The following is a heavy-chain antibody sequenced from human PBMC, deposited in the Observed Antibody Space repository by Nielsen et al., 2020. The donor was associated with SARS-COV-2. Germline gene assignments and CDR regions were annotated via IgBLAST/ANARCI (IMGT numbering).Heavy chain of an antibody. J-gene: IGHJ6*02. CDR1: GFTFSSYA. CDR2: ISYDGSNK. D-gene: IGHD3-10*01. V-gene: IGHV3-30-3*01. CDR3: ARDEQQPLLWFGELYTSGIDV. Sequence: GESLKISCAASGFTFSSYAMHWVRQAPGKGLEWVAVISYDGSNKYYADSVKGRFTISRDNSKNTLYLQMNSLRAEDTAVYYCARDEQQPLLWFGELYTSGIDVWGQGTTVTVSS.